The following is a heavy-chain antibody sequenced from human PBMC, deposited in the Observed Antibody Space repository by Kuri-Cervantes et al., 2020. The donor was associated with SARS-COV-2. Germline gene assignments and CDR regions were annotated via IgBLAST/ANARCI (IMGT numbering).Heavy chain of an antibody. D-gene: IGHD1-7*01. CDR1: GFTFSSYA. CDR3: ARGFELLRDFDL. CDR2: ISGSGGST. Sequence: GESLKISCAASGFTFSSYAMRWVRQAPGKGLEWVSPISGSGGSTYYADSVKGRFTISRDNSKNTLYLQMNSLRTEDTAVYYCARGFELLRDFDLWGRGTLVTVSS. J-gene: IGHJ2*01. V-gene: IGHV3-23*01.